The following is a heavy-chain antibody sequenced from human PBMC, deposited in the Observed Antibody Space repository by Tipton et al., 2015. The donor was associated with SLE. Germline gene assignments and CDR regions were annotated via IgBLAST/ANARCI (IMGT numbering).Heavy chain of an antibody. D-gene: IGHD1-26*01. CDR1: GFTFTSNA. CDR3: ARRATTNSYDY. J-gene: IGHJ4*02. CDR2: ISSSGRAK. V-gene: IGHV3-23*01. Sequence: SLRLSCAASGFTFTSNAMSWVRQAPGKGLEWVSTISSSGRAKYYADSVKGRFTISRDDSKNTLFLQMNSLRAEDSAVYYCARRATTNSYDYWSRGTLVTVSS.